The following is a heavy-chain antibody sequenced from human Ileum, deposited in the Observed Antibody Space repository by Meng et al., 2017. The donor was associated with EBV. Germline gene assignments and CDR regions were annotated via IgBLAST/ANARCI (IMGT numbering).Heavy chain of an antibody. V-gene: IGHV4-4*02. Sequence: QVQLQESGPGRVKPSGTLSLTCAVSGGSIISSNWWSWVRQAPGKGLEWIGEIHHTESTNYNTSLKSRVTISVDKSKNQFSLKLSSVTAADTAVYYCARESYSDSSGYYSLDYWGQGSLVTVSS. CDR3: ARESYSDSSGYYSLDY. D-gene: IGHD3-22*01. CDR2: IHHTEST. CDR1: GGSIISSNW. J-gene: IGHJ4*02.